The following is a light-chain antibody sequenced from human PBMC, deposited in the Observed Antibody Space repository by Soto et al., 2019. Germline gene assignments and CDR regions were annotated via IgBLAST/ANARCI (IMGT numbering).Light chain of an antibody. Sequence: EIVMTQSPATLSVSPGERATLSCRASQSISSKLAWYQQKPGQAPRLLIYGASTRATGIPARSSGSGSGTEFTLTITSLQSEDFAVYYCQEYNNWHPITFGGGTKVDIK. CDR2: GAS. J-gene: IGKJ4*01. CDR3: QEYNNWHPIT. CDR1: QSISSK. V-gene: IGKV3-15*01.